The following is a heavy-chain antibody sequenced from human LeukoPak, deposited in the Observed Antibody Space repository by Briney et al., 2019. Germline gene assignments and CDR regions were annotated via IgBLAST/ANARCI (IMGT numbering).Heavy chain of an antibody. CDR3: ARVRSSGEPHLDF. Sequence: SQTLSLTCAISGDSVSSNSAAWNWIRQSPSRGLEWLGRTYYRSKWYNDYALSVKSRITINPDTSKNQFSLKLSSVTAADTAVYYCARVRSSGEPHLDFWGQGTLVTVSS. V-gene: IGHV6-1*01. CDR2: TYYRSKWYN. D-gene: IGHD3-10*01. J-gene: IGHJ4*02. CDR1: GDSVSSNSAA.